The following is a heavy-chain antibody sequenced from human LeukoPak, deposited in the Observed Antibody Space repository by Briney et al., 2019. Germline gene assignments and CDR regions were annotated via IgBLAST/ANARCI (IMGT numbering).Heavy chain of an antibody. J-gene: IGHJ4*02. Sequence: PGGSLRLSCAASGFTFSSYPLNWVRHAPGKGLEWVSYISSSSTIYYTDSVNGRFTISRDNARNSLYLQMNNVRDEDTAVYYCARDSGVDAHIDYWGQGTLVTVSA. V-gene: IGHV3-48*02. D-gene: IGHD3-3*01. CDR3: ARDSGVDAHIDY. CDR2: ISSSSTI. CDR1: GFTFSSYP.